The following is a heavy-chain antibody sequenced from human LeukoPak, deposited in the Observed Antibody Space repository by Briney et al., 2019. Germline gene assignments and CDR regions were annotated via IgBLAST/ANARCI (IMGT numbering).Heavy chain of an antibody. CDR2: IYTSGST. D-gene: IGHD5-24*01. V-gene: IGHV4-4*07. CDR3: ARTGRDGYNYYRYYYYYMDV. Sequence: SETLSLTCTVSGGSISSYYWSWIRQPAGKGLEWIGRIYTSGSTNYNPSLKSRVTMSVDTSKNQFSLKLTSVTAADTAVYYCARTGRDGYNYYRYYYYYMDVWGKGATVTVSS. CDR1: GGSISSYY. J-gene: IGHJ6*03.